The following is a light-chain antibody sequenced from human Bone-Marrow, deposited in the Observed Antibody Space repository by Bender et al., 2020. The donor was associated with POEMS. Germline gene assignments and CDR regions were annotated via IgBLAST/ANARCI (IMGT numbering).Light chain of an antibody. J-gene: IGLJ3*02. V-gene: IGLV1-40*01. Sequence: QSVLTQPPSVSGAPGQRVTISCTGSSSNTGSGYDINWYQHLPGTAPKLLIYGYNNRPSGVPDRFSGSKSGTSASLAITGLQAEDEADYYCASWDDRLSGWVFGGGTQLTVL. CDR1: SSNTGSGYD. CDR2: GYN. CDR3: ASWDDRLSGWV.